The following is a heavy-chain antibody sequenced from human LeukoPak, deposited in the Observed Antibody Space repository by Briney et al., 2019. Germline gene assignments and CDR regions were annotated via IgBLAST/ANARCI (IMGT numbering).Heavy chain of an antibody. CDR2: IYYSGST. V-gene: IGHV4-39*01. CDR3: ARRIYGGNPDY. D-gene: IGHD4-23*01. CDR1: GGSLSGYY. J-gene: IGHJ4*02. Sequence: SETLSLTCAVYGGSLSGYYWGWIRQPPGKGLEWIASIYYSGSTYYNPSLKSRVTISVDTSKNQFSLKLTSVTAADTAVYYCARRIYGGNPDYWGQGTLVTVSS.